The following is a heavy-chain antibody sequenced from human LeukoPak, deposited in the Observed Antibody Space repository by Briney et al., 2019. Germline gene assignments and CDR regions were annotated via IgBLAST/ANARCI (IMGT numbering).Heavy chain of an antibody. J-gene: IGHJ5*02. CDR3: ARDGYSSSWYHWFDP. CDR1: GYTFTGYY. D-gene: IGHD6-13*01. Sequence: ASVKVSCKASGYTFTGYYMHWVRQAPGQGLEWMGWINPNSGGTNYAQKFQGRVTMTRDTSISTVYMELSRLRSDDTAVYYCARDGYSSSWYHWFDPWGQGTLVTVSS. V-gene: IGHV1-2*02. CDR2: INPNSGGT.